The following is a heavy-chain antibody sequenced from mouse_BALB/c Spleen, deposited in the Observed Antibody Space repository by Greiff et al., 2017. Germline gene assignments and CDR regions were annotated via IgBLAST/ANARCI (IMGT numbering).Heavy chain of an antibody. CDR2: ICTYYGDA. J-gene: IGHJ3*01. V-gene: IGHV1S137*01. Sequence: VQLQESGAELVRPGVSVKISCKGSGYTFTDYAMHWVKQSHAKSLEWIGVICTYYGDASYNQKFKGKATMTVDKSSSTAYMELARLTSEDSAIYYSARSAMITTFAYWGQGTLVTVSA. CDR3: ARSAMITTFAY. D-gene: IGHD2-4*01. CDR1: GYTFTDYA.